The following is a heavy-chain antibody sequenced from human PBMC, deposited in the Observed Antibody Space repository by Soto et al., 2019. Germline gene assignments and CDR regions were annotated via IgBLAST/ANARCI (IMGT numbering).Heavy chain of an antibody. CDR2: IYHSGST. CDR1: GGSISSSNW. CDR3: ARFPTSNIVATDYYDYYGMDV. D-gene: IGHD5-12*01. J-gene: IGHJ6*02. V-gene: IGHV4-4*02. Sequence: SETLSLTCAVSGGSISSSNWRSWVRQPPGKGLEWVGEIYHSGSTNYNPSLKSRVTISVDKSKNQFSLKLSSVTAADTAVYYCARFPTSNIVATDYYDYYGMDVWGQGTTVTVSS.